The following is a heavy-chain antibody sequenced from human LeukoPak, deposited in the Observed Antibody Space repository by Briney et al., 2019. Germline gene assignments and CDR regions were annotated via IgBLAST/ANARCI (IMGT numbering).Heavy chain of an antibody. Sequence: GGSLRLSCAASGFTFSSYSMNWVRQAPGKGLEWVSSISSSSSYIYYADSVKGRFTISRDNAKNSLYLQMNSLRAEDTAVYYCAREGAGVLMVYAPDAFDIWGQGTMVTVSS. V-gene: IGHV3-21*01. CDR2: ISSSSSYI. J-gene: IGHJ3*02. CDR3: AREGAGVLMVYAPDAFDI. D-gene: IGHD2-8*01. CDR1: GFTFSSYS.